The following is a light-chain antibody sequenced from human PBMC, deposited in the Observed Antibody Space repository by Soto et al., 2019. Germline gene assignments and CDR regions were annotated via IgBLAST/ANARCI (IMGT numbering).Light chain of an antibody. CDR2: GAS. J-gene: IGKJ5*01. V-gene: IGKV3-15*01. CDR3: QQNNNWPPIT. CDR1: QSVSSN. Sequence: EIVMTQSPATLSVSPGERATLSCRASQSVSSNLAWYQQKPGQAPRLLIYGASTRATGIPARVSGSGSGTEFTPTISRLQAEVFAVYYCQQNNNWPPITFGQGTRLEIK.